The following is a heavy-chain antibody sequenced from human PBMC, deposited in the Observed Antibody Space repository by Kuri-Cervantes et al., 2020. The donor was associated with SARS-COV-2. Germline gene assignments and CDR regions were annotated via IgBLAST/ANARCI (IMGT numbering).Heavy chain of an antibody. CDR1: GFTFSSYA. CDR2: ISYDGSNK. CDR3: ARSLLWFGDLVDY. D-gene: IGHD3-10*01. J-gene: IGHJ4*02. Sequence: GESLKISCAASGFTFSSYAMHRVRQAPGKGLEWVAVISYDGSNKYYADSVKGRFTISRDNSKNTLYLQMNSLRAEDTAVYYCARSLLWFGDLVDYWGQGTLVTVSS. V-gene: IGHV3-30-3*01.